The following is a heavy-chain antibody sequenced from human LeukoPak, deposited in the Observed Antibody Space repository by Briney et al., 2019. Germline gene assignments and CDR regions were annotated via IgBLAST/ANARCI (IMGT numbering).Heavy chain of an antibody. D-gene: IGHD3-22*01. Sequence: ASVKVSCKASVYTFTGYYMHWVRQAPGQGLEWMGWINPNSGGTNYAQKFQGRVTMTRDTSISTAYMELSRLRSDDTAVYYCARDLGYYDSSGYLHRDYWGQGTLVTVSS. CDR3: ARDLGYYDSSGYLHRDY. J-gene: IGHJ4*02. CDR1: VYTFTGYY. CDR2: INPNSGGT. V-gene: IGHV1-2*02.